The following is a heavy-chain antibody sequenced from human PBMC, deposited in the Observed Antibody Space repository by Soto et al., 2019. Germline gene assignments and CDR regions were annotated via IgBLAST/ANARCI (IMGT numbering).Heavy chain of an antibody. D-gene: IGHD5-12*01. CDR3: ATTTRGLRFFDY. CDR1: GGSFSGYY. CDR2: INHSGST. J-gene: IGHJ4*02. Sequence: PSETLSLTCAVYGGSFSGYYWSWIRQPPGKGLEWIGEINHSGSTNYNPSLKSRVTISVDTSKNQFSLKLSSVTAADTAVYYCATTTRGLRFFDYWGQGTLVTVSS. V-gene: IGHV4-34*01.